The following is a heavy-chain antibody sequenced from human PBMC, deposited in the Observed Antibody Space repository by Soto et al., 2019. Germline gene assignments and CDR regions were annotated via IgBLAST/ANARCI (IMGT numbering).Heavy chain of an antibody. CDR1: GFTFSEYS. Sequence: GGSLRLSCTASGFTFSEYSMSWVRQAPGKGLEWVSSITHSGTYVYYADSVKGRFTISRDSASNSLFLKLTSVTAAETAVYYCVRTARQGAVAPHWFDRWGQGTQVTVSS. V-gene: IGHV3-21*04. CDR2: ITHSGTYV. J-gene: IGHJ5*02. D-gene: IGHD2-21*02. CDR3: VRTARQGAVAPHWFDR.